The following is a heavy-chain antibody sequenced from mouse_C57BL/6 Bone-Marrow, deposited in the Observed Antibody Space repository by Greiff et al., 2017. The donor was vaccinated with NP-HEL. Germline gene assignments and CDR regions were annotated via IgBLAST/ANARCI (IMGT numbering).Heavy chain of an antibody. V-gene: IGHV1-53*01. CDR2: INPSNGGT. CDR3: ARELLYAMDY. J-gene: IGHJ4*01. Sequence: QVQLQQPGTELVKPGASVKLSCKASGYTFTSYWMPWVKQTPGQGLEWIGNINPSNGGTNYNEKFKSKATLTVDKSSSTAYMQLCTMTSEDSAVYYCARELLYAMDYWGQGTSVTVSS. D-gene: IGHD2-12*01. CDR1: GYTFTSYW.